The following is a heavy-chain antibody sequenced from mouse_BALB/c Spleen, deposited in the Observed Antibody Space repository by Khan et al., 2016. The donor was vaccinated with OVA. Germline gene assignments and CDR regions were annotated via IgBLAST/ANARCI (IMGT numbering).Heavy chain of an antibody. J-gene: IGHJ1*01. Sequence: VRLQQSGAELVKPGASVKLSCSASGFNIKDTYIHWMKQRPEQGLEWIGRIDPPNDDSKYGPKFQAKATLTADTSSNTAYLQISSQAYGDPGVLSRATLYCNHVAFWGPG. CDR3: ATLYCNHVAF. CDR2: IDPPNDDS. V-gene: IGHV14-3*02. CDR1: GFNIKDTY. D-gene: IGHD2-1*01.